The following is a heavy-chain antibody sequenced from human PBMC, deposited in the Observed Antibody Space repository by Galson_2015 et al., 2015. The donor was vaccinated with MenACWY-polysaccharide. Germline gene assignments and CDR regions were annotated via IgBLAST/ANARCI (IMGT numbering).Heavy chain of an antibody. CDR2: ISSSSSYI. CDR1: GFTFSSYS. Sequence: SLRLSCAASGFTFSSYSMNWVRQAPGKGLEWVSSISSSSSYIYYADSVKGRFTISRDNAKNSLYLQMNSLRAEDTAVYYCARDPGYYDSSGYHLYFDYWGQGTLVTVSS. CDR3: ARDPGYYDSSGYHLYFDY. J-gene: IGHJ4*02. V-gene: IGHV3-21*01. D-gene: IGHD3-22*01.